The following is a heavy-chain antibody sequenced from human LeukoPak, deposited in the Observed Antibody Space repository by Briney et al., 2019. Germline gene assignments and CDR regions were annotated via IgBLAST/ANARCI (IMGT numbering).Heavy chain of an antibody. D-gene: IGHD3-22*01. CDR2: ISYDGSNK. Sequence: PGGSLRLSCAASGFTFSSYAMHWVRQAPGKGLEWVAVISYDGSNKYYADSVKGRFTISRDNSKNTLYLQMNSLRAGDTAVYYCARDSSLDSSGYYHNWFDPWGQGTLVTVSS. J-gene: IGHJ5*02. V-gene: IGHV3-30-3*01. CDR1: GFTFSSYA. CDR3: ARDSSLDSSGYYHNWFDP.